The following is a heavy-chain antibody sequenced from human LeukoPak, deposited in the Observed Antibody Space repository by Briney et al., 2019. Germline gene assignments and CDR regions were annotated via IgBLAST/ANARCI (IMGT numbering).Heavy chain of an antibody. D-gene: IGHD3-22*01. CDR3: ARRGYYYDSSGYSP. CDR1: GGSISSSSSY. V-gene: IGHV4-39*01. Sequence: TSETLSLTCTVSGGSISSSSSYWGWIRQPPGKGLEWIGHIFHSGRTSYNPSLMSRVTISVDTSKNQFSLKLSSVTAADTAVYYCARRGYYYDSSGYSPWGQGTLVTVSS. J-gene: IGHJ5*02. CDR2: IFHSGRT.